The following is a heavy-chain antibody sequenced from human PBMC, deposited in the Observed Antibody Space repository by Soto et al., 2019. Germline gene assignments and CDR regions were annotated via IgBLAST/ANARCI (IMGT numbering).Heavy chain of an antibody. Sequence: GGSLRLSCEGSGFTVSSHAMTWIRQAPGKGPEWVSTVTADGSTYYADSVKGRFTISRDNSKNTVYLQMNSLRAEDTAVYYCARTLRGGNTGYAFDIWGQGTMVTVSS. V-gene: IGHV3-23*01. CDR1: GFTVSSHA. CDR3: ARTLRGGNTGYAFDI. D-gene: IGHD2-15*01. J-gene: IGHJ3*02. CDR2: VTADGST.